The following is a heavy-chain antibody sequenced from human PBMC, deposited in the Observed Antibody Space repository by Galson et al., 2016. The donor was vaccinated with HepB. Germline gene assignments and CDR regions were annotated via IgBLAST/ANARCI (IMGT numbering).Heavy chain of an antibody. V-gene: IGHV3-23*01. Sequence: SLRLSCAATGFTFENYWMSWVRQAPGRGLEWISAISTDGGRTYYADSVKGRFTISRDNSKNTLYLQMNSLRAEDTAVYYCANMVVMTVEADHWGQGTLVTVSS. CDR1: GFTFENYW. J-gene: IGHJ5*02. CDR2: ISTDGGRT. D-gene: IGHD2-21*01. CDR3: ANMVVMTVEADH.